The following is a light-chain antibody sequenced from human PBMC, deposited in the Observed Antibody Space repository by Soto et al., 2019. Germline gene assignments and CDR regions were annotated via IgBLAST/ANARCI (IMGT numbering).Light chain of an antibody. V-gene: IGKV3-11*01. CDR1: QSVSSY. J-gene: IGKJ1*01. Sequence: EIVLTQSPATLSLSPGERATLSCRASQSVSSYLAGYQQKPGQVPRLVIYDASNRTTGIPGRFSGSGSGTDFTLTISSLEPEDFGVYYCEQRSSWPRTFGQGTKVEIK. CDR2: DAS. CDR3: EQRSSWPRT.